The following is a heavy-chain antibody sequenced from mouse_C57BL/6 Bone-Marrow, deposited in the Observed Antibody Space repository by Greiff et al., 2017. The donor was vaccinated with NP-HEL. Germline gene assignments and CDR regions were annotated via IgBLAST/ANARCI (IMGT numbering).Heavy chain of an antibody. CDR2: IYPGDGDT. Sequence: VQGVESGPELVKPGASVKISCKASGYAFSSSWMNWVKQRPGKGLEWIGRIYPGDGDTNYNGKFKGKATLTADKSSSTAYMQLSSLTSEDSAVYFCARPYGSSSWFAYWGQGTLVTVSA. J-gene: IGHJ3*01. V-gene: IGHV1-82*01. D-gene: IGHD1-1*01. CDR1: GYAFSSSW. CDR3: ARPYGSSSWFAY.